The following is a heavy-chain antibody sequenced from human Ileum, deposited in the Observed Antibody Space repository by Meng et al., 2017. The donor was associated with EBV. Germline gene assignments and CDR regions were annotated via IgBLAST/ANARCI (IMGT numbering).Heavy chain of an antibody. CDR2: ISAYNGNT. J-gene: IGHJ4*02. V-gene: IGHV1-18*01. CDR1: GYTFTNYG. D-gene: IGHD1-26*01. Sequence: QAQLVQSGGEVKKPGASLKVPCKASGYTFTNYGITWVRQAPGQGLEWMGWISAYNGNTNYAQTLQGRVTMTTDTSTSTAYMELRSLRSDDTAVYYCARVEVGITSGDYWGQGTLGIVSS. CDR3: ARVEVGITSGDY.